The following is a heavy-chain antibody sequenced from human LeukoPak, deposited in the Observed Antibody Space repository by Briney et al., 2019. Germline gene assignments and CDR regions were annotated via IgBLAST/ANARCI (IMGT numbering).Heavy chain of an antibody. V-gene: IGHV1-18*01. D-gene: IGHD2-2*02. CDR2: ISAYNGNT. J-gene: IGHJ1*01. Sequence: ASVKVSCKASGYTFTGYGISWVRHAPGQGLEWMGWISAYNGNTNYAQKLQGRVTMTTDTSTSTAYMELRSLRSDDTAVYYCARDYCSSASCYNNPGYWGQGSVVTVSS. CDR3: ARDYCSSASCYNNPGY. CDR1: GYTFTGYG.